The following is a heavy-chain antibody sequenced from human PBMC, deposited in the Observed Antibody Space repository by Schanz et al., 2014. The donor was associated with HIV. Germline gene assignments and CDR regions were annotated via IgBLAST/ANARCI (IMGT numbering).Heavy chain of an antibody. CDR2: ISSSGSPR. D-gene: IGHD3-22*01. CDR1: GFTVSSSH. V-gene: IGHV3-11*01. Sequence: VQLVESGGGLIQPGGSLRLSCAASGFTVSSSHMSWVRQAPGKGLEWVSYISSSGSPRYYADSVKGRFTISRDNAKNSMYLQMNGLGAEDTAVYYCAGGMIVDYGMDVWGQGTTVTVSS. CDR3: AGGMIVDYGMDV. J-gene: IGHJ6*02.